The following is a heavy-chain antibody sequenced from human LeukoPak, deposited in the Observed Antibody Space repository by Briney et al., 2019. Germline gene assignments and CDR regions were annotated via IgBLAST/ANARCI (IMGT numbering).Heavy chain of an antibody. CDR2: ISSSRST. CDR3: VRENWYSRDWYRLDH. Sequence: GGSLRLSCAASGFSFSDYYMSWIRQAPGKGLEWVSYISSSRSTNYADSVKGRFTISRDNAKNSLYLQMNSLRAEDTAVYYCVRENWYSRDWYRLDHWGQGTLVTVSS. J-gene: IGHJ4*02. D-gene: IGHD6-19*01. V-gene: IGHV3-11*05. CDR1: GFSFSDYY.